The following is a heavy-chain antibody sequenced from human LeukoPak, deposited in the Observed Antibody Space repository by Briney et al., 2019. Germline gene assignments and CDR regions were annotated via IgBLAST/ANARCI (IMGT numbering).Heavy chain of an antibody. V-gene: IGHV4-34*01. CDR1: GGSFSGYY. CDR3: TRGAYCSSTSCYDYFDY. CDR2: INHSGST. J-gene: IGHJ4*02. D-gene: IGHD2-2*01. Sequence: SETLSLTCAVYGGSFSGYYWSWIRQPPGKGLEWIGEINHSGSTNYNPSLKRRVTISVDTSKNQFSLKLSSVTAADTAVYYCTRGAYCSSTSCYDYFDYWGQGTLVTVSS.